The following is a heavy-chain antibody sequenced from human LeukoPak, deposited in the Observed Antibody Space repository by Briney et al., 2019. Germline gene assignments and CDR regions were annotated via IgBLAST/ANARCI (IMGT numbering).Heavy chain of an antibody. D-gene: IGHD3-10*01. CDR3: ARRYYYNLGSFPFDF. V-gene: IGHV4-34*01. J-gene: IGHJ4*02. Sequence: SETLSLTCAVSGGPFSGYFWSWIRQSSGKGLEWIGEIHNSGTTNYNPSLNSRVTISEDTSKNQFYLNLSSVTAAGTAVYYCARRYYYNLGSFPFDFWGQGTLVTVSS. CDR2: IHNSGTT. CDR1: GGPFSGYF.